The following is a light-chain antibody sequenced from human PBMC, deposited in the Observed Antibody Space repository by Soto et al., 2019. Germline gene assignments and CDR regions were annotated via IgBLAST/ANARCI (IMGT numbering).Light chain of an antibody. Sequence: QSALTQPASVSGSPGQSITISCTGTSSDVGGYNYVSWYQHHPGKVPQLLIYDVSNRPSGVFNRFSGSKSGNTASLTISGLQAEDEADYYCYSYTSSNTYVFGTGTKLTVL. V-gene: IGLV2-14*03. CDR3: YSYTSSNTYV. J-gene: IGLJ1*01. CDR2: DVS. CDR1: SSDVGGYNY.